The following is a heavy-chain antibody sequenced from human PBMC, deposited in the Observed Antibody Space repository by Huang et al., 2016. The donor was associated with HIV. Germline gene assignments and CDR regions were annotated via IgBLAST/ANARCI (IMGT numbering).Heavy chain of an antibody. CDR2: FFYDGNT. CDR3: AAMVRGVISYFDY. J-gene: IGHJ4*02. D-gene: IGHD3-10*01. V-gene: IGHV4-39*01. CDR1: DGSISSSSYY. Sequence: QLQLQESGPGLVKPSETLSLTCTVSDGSISSSSYYWGWIRQPPGKGLEWIATFFYDGNTYNNPSLKSRVTISVDTSKNQFSLNLGSVTAADTAVYYCAAMVRGVISYFDYWGQGTLVTVSS.